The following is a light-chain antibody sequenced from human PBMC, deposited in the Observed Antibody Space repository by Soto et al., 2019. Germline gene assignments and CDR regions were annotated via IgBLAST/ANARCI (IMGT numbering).Light chain of an antibody. V-gene: IGKV3D-7*01. J-gene: IGKJ1*01. CDR1: QSVSSRY. CDR2: GAS. Sequence: PVERVTLSCRAIQSVSSRYLTWYQQKPGQAPRLLIYGASTRATGIPARFSGSGSGTDFTLTISSLQPEDFAVYYCQQSYSTPPWTFGQGTKVDIK. CDR3: QQSYSTPPWT.